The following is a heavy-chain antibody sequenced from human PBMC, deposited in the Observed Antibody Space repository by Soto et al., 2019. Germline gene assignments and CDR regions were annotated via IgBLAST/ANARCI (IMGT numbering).Heavy chain of an antibody. CDR1: GYTFTSYG. V-gene: IGHV1-18*01. CDR2: ISAYNGNT. Sequence: ASVKVSCKASGYTFTSYGISWVRQAPGQGLEWMGWISAYNGNTNYAQKLQGRVTMTTDTSTSTAYMELRSLRPDDTAVYYCARYTEIVVVVAATKYYYYMDVWGKGTTVTVSS. CDR3: ARYTEIVVVVAATKYYYYMDV. D-gene: IGHD2-15*01. J-gene: IGHJ6*03.